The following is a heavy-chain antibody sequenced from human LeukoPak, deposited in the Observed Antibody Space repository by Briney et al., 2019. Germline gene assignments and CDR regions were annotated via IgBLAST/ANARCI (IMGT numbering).Heavy chain of an antibody. J-gene: IGHJ6*03. CDR1: GGSISSYY. D-gene: IGHD6-6*01. V-gene: IGHV4-59*01. CDR2: IYYSGST. Sequence: PSETLSLTCTVSGGSISSYYWSWIRQPPGKGLEWIGYIYYSGSTNYNLSLKSRVTISVDTSKNQFSLKLSSVTAADTAVYYCARETYSSSSQGNYYYYMDVWGKGTTVTVSS. CDR3: ARETYSSSSQGNYYYYMDV.